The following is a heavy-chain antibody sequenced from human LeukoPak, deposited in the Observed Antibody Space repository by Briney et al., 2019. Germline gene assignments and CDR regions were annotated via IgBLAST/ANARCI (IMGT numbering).Heavy chain of an antibody. V-gene: IGHV3-48*01. D-gene: IGHD4-17*01. CDR2: ISSSSSTI. Sequence: SCKASGGTFSSYAISWVRQAPGKGLEWVSYISSSSSTIYYADSVKGRFTISRDNAKNSLYLQMNSLRAEDTAVYYCARYWDLDYGDYEYFQHWGQGTLVTVSS. CDR3: ARYWDLDYGDYEYFQH. J-gene: IGHJ1*01. CDR1: GGTFSSYA.